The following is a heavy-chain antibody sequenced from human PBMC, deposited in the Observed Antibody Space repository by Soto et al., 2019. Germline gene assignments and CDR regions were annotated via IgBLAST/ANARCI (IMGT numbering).Heavy chain of an antibody. CDR3: ARDRDYYDSSGYDDFDI. D-gene: IGHD3-22*01. V-gene: IGHV3-30*03. CDR2: ISYEGNNK. Sequence: PGGSLRLSCAASGFTFSSYAMHWVRQAPGKGLEWVAIISYEGNNKYYANSVKGRFTISRDNSRNTLYLQLNSLRAEDTSVYYCARDRDYYDSSGYDDFDIWGQGTMVTVSS. CDR1: GFTFSSYA. J-gene: IGHJ3*02.